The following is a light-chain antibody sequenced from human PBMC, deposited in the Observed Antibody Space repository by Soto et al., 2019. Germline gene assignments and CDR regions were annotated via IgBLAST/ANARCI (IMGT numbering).Light chain of an antibody. V-gene: IGKV3-20*01. CDR2: GAS. J-gene: IGKJ1*01. CDR3: QQYVTSPWA. Sequence: EIVLTQSPGTLSLSPGERATLSCRASQSVSNSFLAWYQQKPGQAPRLLIYGASNRATGIPDRFSGSGSGTGFTLTISILEPEDFAVYYCQQYVTSPWAFGQGTNVEIE. CDR1: QSVSNSF.